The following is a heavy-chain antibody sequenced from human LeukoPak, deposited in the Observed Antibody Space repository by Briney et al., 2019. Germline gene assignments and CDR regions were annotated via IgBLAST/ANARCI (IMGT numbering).Heavy chain of an antibody. CDR3: ARDGSSWYSSGK. CDR2: IKQDGSEK. J-gene: IGHJ4*02. Sequence: GGSLRLSCAASGFKFGVYWMSWLRQAPGKGLEWVANIKQDGSEKYYVDSVKGRFTISRDNAKNSLYLQMNTLRAEDTALYYYARDGSSWYSSGKWGQGTLVSVSS. CDR1: GFKFGVYW. D-gene: IGHD6-13*01. V-gene: IGHV3-7*01.